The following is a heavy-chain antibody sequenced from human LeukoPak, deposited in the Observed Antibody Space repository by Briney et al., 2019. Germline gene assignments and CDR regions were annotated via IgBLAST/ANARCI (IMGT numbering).Heavy chain of an antibody. CDR3: ARESTVGVDDY. CDR1: GYSITSGYY. D-gene: IGHD1-26*01. CDR2: IYHSGST. J-gene: IGHJ4*02. Sequence: SETLSLTCTVSGYSITSGYYWGWIRQPPGKGLEWIGTIYHSGSTYYNPSLKSRVTISVDTSKNQFSLKLRSVTAADTAVYYCARESTVGVDDYWGQGTLVTVSS. V-gene: IGHV4-38-2*02.